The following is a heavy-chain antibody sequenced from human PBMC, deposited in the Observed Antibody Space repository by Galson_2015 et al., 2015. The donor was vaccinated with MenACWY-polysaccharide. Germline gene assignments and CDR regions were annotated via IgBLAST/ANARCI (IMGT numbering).Heavy chain of an antibody. V-gene: IGHV5-51*03. D-gene: IGHD3-22*01. CDR1: GYSFTSYW. CDR3: AWGASSGYYRGRSELDYFDY. CDR2: IYPGDSDT. Sequence: QSGAEVKKPGESLKISCKGSGYSFTSYWIGWVRQMPGKGLEWMGIIYPGDSDTRYSPSFQGQVTISADKSISTAYLQWSSLKASDTAMYYCAWGASSGYYRGRSELDYFDYWGQGTLVTVSS. J-gene: IGHJ4*02.